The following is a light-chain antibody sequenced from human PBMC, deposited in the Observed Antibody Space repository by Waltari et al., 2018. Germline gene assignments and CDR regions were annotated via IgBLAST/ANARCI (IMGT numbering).Light chain of an antibody. CDR3: QTWGTGIQV. CDR1: GEYSAYA. J-gene: IGLJ3*02. Sequence: LVLTQSPSASASLGASVKLTCSLPGEYSAYALAWHQKQPLKGPRYLMTVNSDGSHKKGDGISERFSGSSSDLDRYLIISRLQSDDEADYFCQTWGTGIQVFGSGTKLTVL. CDR2: VNSDGSH. V-gene: IGLV4-69*01.